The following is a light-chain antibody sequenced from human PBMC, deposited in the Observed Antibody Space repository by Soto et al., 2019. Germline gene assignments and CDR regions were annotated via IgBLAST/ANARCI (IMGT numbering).Light chain of an antibody. Sequence: QSALTQPPSASGSPGQSVTISCTGTSSDVGGYNYVSWYQQQPGKAPKLMIYEVSKRPSGVPDRFSGSKSGNTASLTVSGLQAEDEADYYCSSYAGSNIVFGTGTKLTVL. CDR2: EVS. CDR1: SSDVGGYNY. J-gene: IGLJ1*01. CDR3: SSYAGSNIV. V-gene: IGLV2-8*01.